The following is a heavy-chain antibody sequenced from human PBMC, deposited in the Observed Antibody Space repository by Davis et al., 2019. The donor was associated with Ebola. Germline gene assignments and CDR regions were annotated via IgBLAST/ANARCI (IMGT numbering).Heavy chain of an antibody. CDR2: VHYIGTT. Sequence: SETLSLTCTVSGGSISTFYWSWIRQPPGKGLEWIGYVHYIGTTNYNFSLKSRVTISVDTSKNQFSLKLSSVTAADTAVYYCARLVALYDDSGYAYFDYWGLGTLVTVSS. CDR3: ARLVALYDDSGYAYFDY. CDR1: GGSISTFY. D-gene: IGHD3-22*01. J-gene: IGHJ4*02. V-gene: IGHV4-59*08.